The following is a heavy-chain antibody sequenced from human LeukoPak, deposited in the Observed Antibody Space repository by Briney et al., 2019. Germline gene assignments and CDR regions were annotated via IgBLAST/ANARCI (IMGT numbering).Heavy chain of an antibody. CDR1: GFTFSSYG. CDR3: ARHHCSSTSCYEGGLDY. J-gene: IGHJ4*02. CDR2: IWYDGSNN. Sequence: GGSLRLSCAASGFTFSSYGMHWVRQAPGQELEWVAVIWYDGSNNYYADSVKGRFTISRDNSKNTLYLQMNSLRAEDTAVYYCARHHCSSTSCYEGGLDYWGQGTLVTVSP. V-gene: IGHV3-33*01. D-gene: IGHD2-2*01.